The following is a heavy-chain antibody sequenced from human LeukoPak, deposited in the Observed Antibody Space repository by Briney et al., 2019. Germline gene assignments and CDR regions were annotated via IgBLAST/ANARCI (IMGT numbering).Heavy chain of an antibody. V-gene: IGHV3-53*01. CDR3: ASHLPYYYGMDV. Sequence: GGSLRLSCAASGFTVSSNYMNWVRQAPGKGLEWVSVIFSGGNTYYADSVKGRFTISRDNAKNSLYLQMNSLRAEDTAVYYCASHLPYYYGMDVWGQGTTVTVSS. CDR1: GFTVSSNY. J-gene: IGHJ6*02. D-gene: IGHD3-3*02. CDR2: IFSGGNT.